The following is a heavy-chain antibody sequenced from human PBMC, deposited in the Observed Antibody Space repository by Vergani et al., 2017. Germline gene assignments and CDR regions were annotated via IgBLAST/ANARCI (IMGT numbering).Heavy chain of an antibody. V-gene: IGHV3-30-3*01. Sequence: VQLVESGGGLVQPGGSLRLSCAASGFTFSSYWMHWVRQAPGKGLEWVAVISYDGSNKYYADSVKGRFTISRDNSKNTLYLQMNSLRAEDTAVYYCARGDTTTYYFDYWGQGTLVTVSS. CDR3: ARGDTTTYYFDY. J-gene: IGHJ4*02. CDR1: GFTFSSYW. D-gene: IGHD4-17*01. CDR2: ISYDGSNK.